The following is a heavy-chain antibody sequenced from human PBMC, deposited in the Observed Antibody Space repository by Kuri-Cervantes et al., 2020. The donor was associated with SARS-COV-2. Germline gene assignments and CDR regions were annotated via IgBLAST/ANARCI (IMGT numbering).Heavy chain of an antibody. CDR2: LRYDGSNK. CDR3: AKVPIPGTRSSGSPLYYFDY. Sequence: GESLKISCAASGFTFSSYGMHWVRQAPGKGLEWVAFLRYDGSNKYYADSVKGRFTISRDNSKNTLYLQMNSLRAEDTAVYYCAKVPIPGTRSSGSPLYYFDYWGQGTLVTVSS. CDR1: GFTFSSYG. D-gene: IGHD6-19*01. J-gene: IGHJ4*02. V-gene: IGHV3-30*02.